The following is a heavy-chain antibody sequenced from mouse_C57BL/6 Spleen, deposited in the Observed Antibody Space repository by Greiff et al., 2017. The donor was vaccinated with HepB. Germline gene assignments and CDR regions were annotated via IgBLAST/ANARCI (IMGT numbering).Heavy chain of an antibody. V-gene: IGHV1-9*01. J-gene: IGHJ2*01. CDR3: ARIYYDYDEGLYYFDY. D-gene: IGHD2-4*01. Sequence: VQLQQSGAELMKPGASVKLSCKATGYTFTGYWIEWVKQRPGHGLEWIGEILPGSGSTNYNEKFKGKATFTADTSSNTAYMQLSSLTTEDSAIYYCARIYYDYDEGLYYFDYWGQGTTLTVSS. CDR1: GYTFTGYW. CDR2: ILPGSGST.